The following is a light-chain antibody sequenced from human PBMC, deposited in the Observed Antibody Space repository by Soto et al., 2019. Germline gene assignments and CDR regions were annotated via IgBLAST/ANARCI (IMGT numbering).Light chain of an antibody. CDR3: QEYNSYPWA. J-gene: IGKJ2*01. V-gene: IGKV1-5*03. CDR2: KAS. Sequence: DIQMTQSPSTLSASVGDRVTITCRASQSISSGLALYQQKPGKAPKLLIYKASSLESGVPSRCSGSGSGTDFTLTISTLQPDDFATYYGQEYNSYPWAFGQGTKLQIK. CDR1: QSISSG.